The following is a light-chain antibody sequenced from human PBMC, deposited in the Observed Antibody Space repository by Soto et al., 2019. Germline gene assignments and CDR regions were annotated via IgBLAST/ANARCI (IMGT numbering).Light chain of an antibody. J-gene: IGLJ1*01. CDR3: CSSTTRCTLV. V-gene: IGLV2-14*01. CDR2: EVS. CDR1: SSDVGAYNY. Sequence: QSALTQPASVSGSPGQSITISCTGTSSDVGAYNYVSWYQQHQGKAPKLMIYEVSNRPSGVSSRFSGSKSGSTASLTISGLQAEDEADYYCCSSTTRCTLVLGTGTKLTVL.